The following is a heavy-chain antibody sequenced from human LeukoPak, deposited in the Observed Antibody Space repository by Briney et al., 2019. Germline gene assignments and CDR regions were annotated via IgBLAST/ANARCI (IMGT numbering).Heavy chain of an antibody. Sequence: GGSLRLSCAASGFTVSSNYMSWVRQAPGKGLEWVAVISYDGSNKYYADSVKGRFTISRDNSKNTLYLQMNSLRAEDTAVYYCAKVFRGFSYGDYGPFDYWGQGTLVTVSS. CDR1: GFTVSSNY. J-gene: IGHJ4*02. V-gene: IGHV3-30*18. CDR3: AKVFRGFSYGDYGPFDY. D-gene: IGHD4-17*01. CDR2: ISYDGSNK.